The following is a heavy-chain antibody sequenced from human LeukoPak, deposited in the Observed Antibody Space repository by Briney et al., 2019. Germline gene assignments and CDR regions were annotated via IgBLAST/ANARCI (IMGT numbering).Heavy chain of an antibody. CDR2: ISGSGGST. CDR3: AKDHDYRREYYFDY. J-gene: IGHJ4*02. D-gene: IGHD4-11*01. V-gene: IGHV3-23*01. CDR1: GFTFSSYA. Sequence: PGGSLRLSCAASGFTFSSYAMSWVRQAPGKGLEWVSAISGSGGSTYYADSVKGRFTMSRDNSKNTLYLQMNSLRAEDTAVYYCAKDHDYRREYYFDYWGQGTLVTVSS.